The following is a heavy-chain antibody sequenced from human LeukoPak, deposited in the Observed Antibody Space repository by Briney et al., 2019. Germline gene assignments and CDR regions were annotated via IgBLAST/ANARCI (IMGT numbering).Heavy chain of an antibody. CDR3: ARAGRYYGSRSYSDWFDP. CDR1: GFTFSNYY. D-gene: IGHD3-10*01. CDR2: ISSSGSTI. V-gene: IGHV3-11*01. Sequence: PGGSLRLSCAASGFTFSNYYMSWIRQAPGKGLEWVSYISSSGSTIYYADSVKGRFTISRDDAKNSLYLQMNSLRAEDTAVYYCARAGRYYGSRSYSDWFDPWGQGTLVPVSS. J-gene: IGHJ5*02.